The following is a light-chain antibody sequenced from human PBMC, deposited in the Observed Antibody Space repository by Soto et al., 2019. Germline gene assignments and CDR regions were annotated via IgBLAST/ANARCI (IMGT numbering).Light chain of an antibody. CDR2: AAS. CDR3: LQDYTYPRT. Sequence: AIKMTQSPSSLSASVGDRVTITCRASQDIRSDLAWYQKKSGKAPKLLIYAASSLQSGVPSRFSGSGSGSDFTLAISSLQPEDFATYYCLQDYTYPRTFGQGTSVEI. V-gene: IGKV1-6*01. J-gene: IGKJ1*01. CDR1: QDIRSD.